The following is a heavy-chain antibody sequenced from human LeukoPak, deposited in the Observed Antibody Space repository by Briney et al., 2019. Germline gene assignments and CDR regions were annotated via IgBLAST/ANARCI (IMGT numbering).Heavy chain of an antibody. V-gene: IGHV4-34*01. CDR3: ARVSRLRWAAEYFQH. CDR2: IDHSGDT. J-gene: IGHJ1*01. CDR1: GGSFSGHY. Sequence: SETLSLTCVVSGGSFSGHYWSWIRQPPGEGLEWIGEIDHSGDTNYNPSLKGRLTISVDTSKSHFSLRLTSVTAADTAVYYCARVSRLRWAAEYFQHWGQGTLVTVSS. D-gene: IGHD4-23*01.